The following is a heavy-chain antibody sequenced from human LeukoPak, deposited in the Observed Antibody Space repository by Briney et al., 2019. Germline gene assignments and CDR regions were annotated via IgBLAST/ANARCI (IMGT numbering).Heavy chain of an antibody. D-gene: IGHD5-24*01. J-gene: IGHJ6*02. CDR3: ARHVWEMATTIVGYYYYGMDV. Sequence: GESLKISCKGSGYSFTGYWIGWLRQMPRKRGEGMGIVYRWDCDTIYCPSFQGEVAISADESISTAYLQWSSLQASDTAMYYCARHVWEMATTIVGYYYYGMDVWGQGTTVTVSS. V-gene: IGHV5-51*01. CDR2: VYRWDCDT. CDR1: GYSFTGYW.